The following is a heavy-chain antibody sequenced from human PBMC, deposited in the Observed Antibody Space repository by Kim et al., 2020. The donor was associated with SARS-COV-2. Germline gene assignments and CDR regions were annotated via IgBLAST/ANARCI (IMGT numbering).Heavy chain of an antibody. CDR2: IYYSGST. CDR3: AIHYGRSYYYDSSGYYQTFDY. Sequence: SETLSLTCTDSVGSISSISYYWGWIRQPPGKGLEWIWSIYYSGSTYYNPSLKSRVTISVDTSMNQFSLKLSSVTAADTAVYYCAIHYGRSYYYDSSGYYQTFDYWGQGTLVTVSS. V-gene: IGHV4-39*01. J-gene: IGHJ4*02. D-gene: IGHD3-22*01. CDR1: VGSISSISYY.